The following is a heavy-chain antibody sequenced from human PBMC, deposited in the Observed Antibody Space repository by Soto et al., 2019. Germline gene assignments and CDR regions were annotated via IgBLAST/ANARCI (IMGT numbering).Heavy chain of an antibody. CDR3: AHRFTGWFGEGKHAFDI. Sequence: QITLKESGPTLVKPTQTLTLTCTFSGFSLSTSGVGVGWIRQPPGKALEWLALIYWDDDKRYNPSLKSRLTITKDTSKNQLVLTMTNMDPVDTATYSCAHRFTGWFGEGKHAFDIWGQGTMVTVSS. D-gene: IGHD3-10*01. CDR1: GFSLSTSGVG. J-gene: IGHJ3*02. V-gene: IGHV2-5*02. CDR2: IYWDDDK.